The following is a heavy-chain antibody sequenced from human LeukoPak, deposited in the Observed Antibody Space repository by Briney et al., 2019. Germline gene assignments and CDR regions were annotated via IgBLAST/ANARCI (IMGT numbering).Heavy chain of an antibody. CDR2: MNPINGNA. V-gene: IGHV1-8*01. CDR3: VRDGEGVAISVNYWFDP. Sequence: GASVKVSCKASGFTFTNYDINWVRQATGQGLEWMGWMNPINGNAGYAQKFQGRVTMTRDTSISTAYMELRSLTSEDTVVYYCVRDGEGVAISVNYWFDPWGQGTLVTVSS. D-gene: IGHD3-10*01. J-gene: IGHJ5*02. CDR1: GFTFTNYD.